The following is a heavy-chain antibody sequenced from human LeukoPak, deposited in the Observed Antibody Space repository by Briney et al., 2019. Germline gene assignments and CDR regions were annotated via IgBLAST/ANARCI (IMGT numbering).Heavy chain of an antibody. D-gene: IGHD1-14*01. CDR1: GFTVSSNY. J-gene: IGHJ4*02. Sequence: GGSLRLSCAASGFTVSSNYMSWVRQAPGKGLEWGLVIYSGGSTYYADSVKGRFTISRDNSKNTLYLQMNSLRAEDTAVYYCARQTGSREDYWGQGTLVTVSS. CDR2: IYSGGST. CDR3: ARQTGSREDY. V-gene: IGHV3-53*01.